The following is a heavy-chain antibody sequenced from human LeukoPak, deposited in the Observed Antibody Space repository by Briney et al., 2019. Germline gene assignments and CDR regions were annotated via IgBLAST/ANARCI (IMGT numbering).Heavy chain of an antibody. CDR3: AKDHCGGGTCYFDY. J-gene: IGHJ4*02. CDR1: GYTLTELS. Sequence: GASVKVSCKVSGYTLTELSMHWVRQAPGKGLEWMGGFDPEDGETIYAQKFQGRVTMTEDTSTDTAYMGLSSLRSEDTAVYYCAKDHCGGGTCYFDYWGQGALVTVST. CDR2: FDPEDGET. V-gene: IGHV1-24*01. D-gene: IGHD2-21*01.